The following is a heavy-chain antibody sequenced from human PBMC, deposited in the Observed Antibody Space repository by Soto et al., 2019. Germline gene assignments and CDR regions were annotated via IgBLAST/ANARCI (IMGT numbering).Heavy chain of an antibody. V-gene: IGHV1-18*01. CDR2: ISAYNGNT. Sequence: ASVKVSCKASGYTFTSYGISWVRQAPGQGLEWMGWISAYNGNTNYAQKLQGRVTMTTDTSTSTAYMELRSLRSDDTAVYYCARAPSEVLPTAMVQPPFDYWGQGTLVTV. CDR3: ARAPSEVLPTAMVQPPFDY. CDR1: GYTFTSYG. J-gene: IGHJ4*02. D-gene: IGHD5-18*01.